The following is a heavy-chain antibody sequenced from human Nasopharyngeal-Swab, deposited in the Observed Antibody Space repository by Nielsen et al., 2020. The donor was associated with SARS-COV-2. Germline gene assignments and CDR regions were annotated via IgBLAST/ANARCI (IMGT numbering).Heavy chain of an antibody. J-gene: IGHJ6*02. CDR2: ISSDGSST. CDR1: GFTFSSFA. V-gene: IGHV3-30*04. D-gene: IGHD6-19*01. CDR3: ARVSDGEMRWLVREVYYYGMDV. Sequence: GESLKISCAASGFTFSSFAMSWVRQAPGKGLEWVTGISSDGSSTHYADSVEGRFTISRDNAKNSLYLQMNSLRAEDTAVYYCARVSDGEMRWLVREVYYYGMDVWGQGTTVTVSS.